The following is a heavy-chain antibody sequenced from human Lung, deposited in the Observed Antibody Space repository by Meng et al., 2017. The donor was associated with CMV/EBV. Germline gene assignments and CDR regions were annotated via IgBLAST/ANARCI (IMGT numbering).Heavy chain of an antibody. CDR3: ATSTTGTAPYSYFYGMDV. CDR2: IIPIFGTA. CDR1: GGTFSSYA. J-gene: IGHJ6*02. Sequence: SVXVSXKASGGTFSSYAISWVRQAPGQGLEWMGGIIPIFGTANYAQKFPGRVTITTDESTSTAYMELSSLRSEDTAVYYCATSTTGTAPYSYFYGMDVWGQGXTVTVSS. V-gene: IGHV1-69*05. D-gene: IGHD1-1*01.